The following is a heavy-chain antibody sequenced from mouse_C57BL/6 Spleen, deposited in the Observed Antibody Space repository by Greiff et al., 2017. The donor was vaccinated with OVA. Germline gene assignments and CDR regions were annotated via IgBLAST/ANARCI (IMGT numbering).Heavy chain of an antibody. V-gene: IGHV3-6*01. CDR1: GYSITSGYY. Sequence: EVQLVESGPGLVKPSQSLSLTCSVTGYSITSGYYWNWIRQFPGNTLEWMGYISYDGSNNYNPSLKNRISITRDTSKNQFFLKLNSLTTEDTATYYCARSYSNYWFAYWGQGTLVTVSA. J-gene: IGHJ3*01. D-gene: IGHD2-5*01. CDR2: ISYDGSN. CDR3: ARSYSNYWFAY.